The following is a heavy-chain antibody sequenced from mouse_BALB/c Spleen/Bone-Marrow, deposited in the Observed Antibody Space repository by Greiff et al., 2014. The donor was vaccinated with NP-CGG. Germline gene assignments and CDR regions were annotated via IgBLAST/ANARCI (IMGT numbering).Heavy chain of an antibody. V-gene: IGHV1-14*01. J-gene: IGHJ2*01. Sequence: LVESGPELVKPGASVKMSCKASGYTFTSYVMHWVKQKPGQGLEWIGYINPYNDGTKYNEKFKGKATLTSDKSSSTAYMELSSLTSEDSAVYYCAREGVDYFDYWGQGTTLTFSS. CDR1: GYTFTSYV. CDR3: AREGVDYFDY. CDR2: INPYNDGT.